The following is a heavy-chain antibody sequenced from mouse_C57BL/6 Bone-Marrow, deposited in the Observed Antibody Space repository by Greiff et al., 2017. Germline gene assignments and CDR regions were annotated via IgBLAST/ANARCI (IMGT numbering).Heavy chain of an antibody. CDR1: GYAFSSSW. CDR3: ARHYDYDRAWFAY. J-gene: IGHJ3*01. Sequence: VQLVESGPELVKPGASVKISCKASGYAFSSSWMTWVKQRPGKGLEWIGRIYPGDGDTNYNGKFKGKDTLTADKSSSTAYMQLSSLTSEDSAVYFCARHYDYDRAWFAYWGQGTLVTVSA. V-gene: IGHV1-82*01. D-gene: IGHD2-4*01. CDR2: IYPGDGDT.